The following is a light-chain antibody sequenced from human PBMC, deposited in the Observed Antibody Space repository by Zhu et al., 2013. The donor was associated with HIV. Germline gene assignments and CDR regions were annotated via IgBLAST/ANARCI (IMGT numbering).Light chain of an antibody. J-gene: IGLJ2*01. CDR3: QSYDGSLSGPVV. CDR1: SPNIGAGYD. Sequence: QSVLTQPPSVSGAPGQRVTISCTGGSPNIGAGYDIHWYQQLPGTAPKLLIYENIKRPSGVPDRFSGSKSGTSASLAITGLQTEDEADYYCQSYDGSLSGPVVFGGGTKVTVL. CDR2: ENI. V-gene: IGLV1-40*01.